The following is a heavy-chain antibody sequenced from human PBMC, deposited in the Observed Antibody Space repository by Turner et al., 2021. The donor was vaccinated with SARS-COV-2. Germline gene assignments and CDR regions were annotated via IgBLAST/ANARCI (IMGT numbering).Heavy chain of an antibody. CDR3: AGSSSGYLNAAFDI. Sequence: QVLLVESGGGVVQPGGSLKLSCAASAFTISSHVMHWVRQVPGKGLQWVALISSNGDETHYADSVKGRFTISRDNSRSTLSLQMNSLRVEDTAVYFCAGSSSGYLNAAFDIWGQGTGVIISS. V-gene: IGHV3-30-3*01. CDR2: ISSNGDET. CDR1: AFTISSHV. D-gene: IGHD3-22*01. J-gene: IGHJ3*02.